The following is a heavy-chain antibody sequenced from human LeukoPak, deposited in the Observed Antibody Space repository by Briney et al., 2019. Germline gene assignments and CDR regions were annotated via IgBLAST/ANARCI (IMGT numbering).Heavy chain of an antibody. CDR3: GLISGSYLYYYYGMDV. D-gene: IGHD1-26*01. J-gene: IGHJ6*02. CDR2: MNPNSGNT. V-gene: IGHV1-8*01. CDR1: GYTFTRYD. Sequence: ASVKVSCVASGYTFTRYDIYWVRQATGQGLEWMGWMNPNSGNTGYAQKFQGRVTMTRNTSISTAYMELSSLRSEDTAVYYCGLISGSYLYYYYGMDVWGQGTTVTVSS.